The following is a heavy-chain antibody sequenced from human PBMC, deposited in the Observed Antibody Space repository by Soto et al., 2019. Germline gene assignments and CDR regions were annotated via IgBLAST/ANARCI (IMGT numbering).Heavy chain of an antibody. CDR2: ISYDGSNK. J-gene: IGHJ6*02. Sequence: QVQLVESGGGVVQPGRSLRLSCAASGFTFSSYGMHWVRQAPGKGLEWVAVISYDGSNKYYADSVKGRFTISSDNSKKTLYLQMNSLRSEDTAVYYCAKGQKWYQGVYYYYYGMDVWGQGTTVTVSS. CDR1: GFTFSSYG. D-gene: IGHD2-15*01. V-gene: IGHV3-30*18. CDR3: AKGQKWYQGVYYYYYGMDV.